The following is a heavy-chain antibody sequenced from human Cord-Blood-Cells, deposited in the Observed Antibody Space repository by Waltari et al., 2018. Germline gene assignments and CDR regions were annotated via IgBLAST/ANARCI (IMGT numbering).Heavy chain of an antibody. J-gene: IGHJ3*02. CDR1: GFTFSSYS. V-gene: IGHV3-48*01. CDR2: ISSSSSTI. D-gene: IGHD3-22*01. Sequence: EVQLVESGGGLVQPGGSLRLSCADSGFTFSSYSMNWVRQAPGKGLEWVSYISSSSSTIYYADSVKGRFTISRDNAKNSLYLQMNSLRAEDTAVYYCARFDSSGAFDIWGQGTMVTVSS. CDR3: ARFDSSGAFDI.